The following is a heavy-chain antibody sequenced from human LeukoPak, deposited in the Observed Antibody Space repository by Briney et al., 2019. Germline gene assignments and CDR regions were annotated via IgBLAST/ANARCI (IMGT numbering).Heavy chain of an antibody. V-gene: IGHV3-7*01. Sequence: GGSLRLSCAASGFTFSSYWMSWVRLAPGKGLEWVANIKQDGSEKYYVDSVKGRFTISRDNAKNSLYLQMNSLRAEDTAVYYCARRRDIVVVTAGIDYWGQGTLVTVSS. CDR1: GFTFSSYW. J-gene: IGHJ4*02. CDR3: ARRRDIVVVTAGIDY. D-gene: IGHD2-21*02. CDR2: IKQDGSEK.